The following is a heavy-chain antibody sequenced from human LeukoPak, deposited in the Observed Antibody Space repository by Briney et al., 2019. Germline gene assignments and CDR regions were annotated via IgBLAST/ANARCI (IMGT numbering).Heavy chain of an antibody. CDR2: MNPNSGNT. J-gene: IGHJ4*02. Sequence: ASVKVSCKASGGTFSSYAISWVRQAPGQGLEWMGWMNPNSGNTGYAQKFQGRVTMTRNTSISTAYMELSSLRSEDTAVYYCARVPVDYGDYEAYWGQGTLVTVSS. CDR1: GGTFSSYA. CDR3: ARVPVDYGDYEAY. D-gene: IGHD4-17*01. V-gene: IGHV1-8*02.